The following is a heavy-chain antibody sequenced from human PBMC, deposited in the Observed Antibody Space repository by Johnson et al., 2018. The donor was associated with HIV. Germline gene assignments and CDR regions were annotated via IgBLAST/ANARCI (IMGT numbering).Heavy chain of an antibody. CDR2: ISGSGGST. CDR1: GISFSSYA. V-gene: IGHV3-23*04. Sequence: EVQLVESGGGLVQPGGSLRLSCAASGISFSSYAMSWVRQTPGKGPEWVSAISGSGGSTYYADSVKGRFTISRDNSKNTLYLQMNSLRAEDTAVYYCARDSQTYDYVWGSYRLKGDDAFDIWGQGTMVTVSS. D-gene: IGHD3-16*02. CDR3: ARDSQTYDYVWGSYRLKGDDAFDI. J-gene: IGHJ3*02.